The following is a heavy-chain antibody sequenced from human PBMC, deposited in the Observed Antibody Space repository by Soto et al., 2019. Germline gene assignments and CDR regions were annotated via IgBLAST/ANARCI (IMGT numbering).Heavy chain of an antibody. J-gene: IGHJ4*02. V-gene: IGHV3-21*01. CDR1: VFTFSDYS. CDR3: AREVVNIAMIDY. CDR2: ISASSAYI. Sequence: GSLRLSGAASVFTFSDYSMNWVRESPGKGLEWISSISASSAYIYYADSVKGRFTISRDNAKNSLYLQMNSLRGEDTAVYYCAREVVNIAMIDYWGQGTLVTVSS. D-gene: IGHD6-13*01.